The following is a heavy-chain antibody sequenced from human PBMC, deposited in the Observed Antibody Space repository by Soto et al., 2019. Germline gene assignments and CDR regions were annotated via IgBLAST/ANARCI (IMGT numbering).Heavy chain of an antibody. CDR2: ISSSSSYI. CDR1: GFTFSSYS. Sequence: VQLVESGGGLVKPGGSLRLSCAASGFTFSSYSMNWVRQAPGKGLEWVSSISSSSSYIYYADSVKGRFTISRDNAKNSLYLQMNSLRAEDTAVYYCARDRTMVRGVPWFDPWGQGTLVTVSS. J-gene: IGHJ5*02. V-gene: IGHV3-21*01. CDR3: ARDRTMVRGVPWFDP. D-gene: IGHD3-10*01.